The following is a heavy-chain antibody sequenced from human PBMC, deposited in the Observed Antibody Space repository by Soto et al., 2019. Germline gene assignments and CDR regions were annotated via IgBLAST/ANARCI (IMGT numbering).Heavy chain of an antibody. D-gene: IGHD3-10*01. CDR1: GFTFDDYA. J-gene: IGHJ6*02. Sequence: GGSLRLSCAASGFTFDDYAMHWVRQAPGKGLEWVSGINWNSGRIAYADSVKGRFTISRDNAKTSLYLQMNSLRDEDTALYYCAKDRGSGSYAANYQYYGMDVWGQGTTVTVSS. CDR3: AKDRGSGSYAANYQYYGMDV. CDR2: INWNSGRI. V-gene: IGHV3-9*01.